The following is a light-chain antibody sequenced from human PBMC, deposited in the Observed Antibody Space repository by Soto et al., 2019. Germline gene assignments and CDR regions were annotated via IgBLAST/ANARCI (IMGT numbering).Light chain of an antibody. V-gene: IGLV2-14*01. CDR3: SSYTSSSTPYV. CDR2: EVS. CDR1: SSDVGGYKY. Sequence: QSALTQPASVSGSPGQSITISCTGTSSDVGGYKYVSWYQQHPGKAPKLMIYEVSNRPSGVSNRFSGSKSGNTASLTISGLQAEDEAVYYCSSYTSSSTPYVFGTGTKLTVL. J-gene: IGLJ1*01.